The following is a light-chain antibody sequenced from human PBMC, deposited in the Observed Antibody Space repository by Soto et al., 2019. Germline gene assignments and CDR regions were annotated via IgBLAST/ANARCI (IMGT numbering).Light chain of an antibody. CDR3: QQYGSSPRT. CDR1: QSVSSSY. J-gene: IGKJ2*01. V-gene: IGKV3-20*01. CDR2: GAS. Sequence: EIALTQSPGTLSLSPGERATLSCRASQSVSSSYLAWYQQKPGQAPRLLIYGASSRATGIPDRFSGSVSGTDFTLTISRLEPEDFAVYYCQQYGSSPRTFGQGTKLEIK.